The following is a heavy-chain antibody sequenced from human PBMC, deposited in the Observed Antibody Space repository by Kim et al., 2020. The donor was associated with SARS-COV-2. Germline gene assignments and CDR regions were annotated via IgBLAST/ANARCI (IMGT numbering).Heavy chain of an antibody. V-gene: IGHV4-59*01. Sequence: SETLSLTCTVSGGSISSYYWSWIRQPPGKGLEWIGYIYYSGSTNYNPSLKSRVTISVDTSKNQFSLKLSSVTAADTAVYYCARDRVHSGYGTSYYYYYGMDVWGQGTTVTVSS. CDR1: GGSISSYY. D-gene: IGHD5-12*01. J-gene: IGHJ6*02. CDR3: ARDRVHSGYGTSYYYYYGMDV. CDR2: IYYSGST.